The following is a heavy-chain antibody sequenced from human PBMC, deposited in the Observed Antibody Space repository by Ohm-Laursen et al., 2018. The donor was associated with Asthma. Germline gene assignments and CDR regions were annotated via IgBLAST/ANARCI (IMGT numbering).Heavy chain of an antibody. CDR1: GGSISSDY. CDR2: MHSSGGA. V-gene: IGHV4-59*01. J-gene: IGHJ4*02. CDR3: ARLDWTLSVFDY. Sequence: SETLSLTCTVSGGSISSDYYYWFRQPPGRGLEWIAYMHSSGGANYNPSLQSRVTLSADTSKNRVSLRLSFVSAADTALYFCARLDWTLSVFDYWGQGALVTVAS. D-gene: IGHD1-1*01.